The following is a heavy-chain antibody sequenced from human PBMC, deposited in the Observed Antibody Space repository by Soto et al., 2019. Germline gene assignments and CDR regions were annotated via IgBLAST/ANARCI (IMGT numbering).Heavy chain of an antibody. CDR3: TRRFSTGGVAVSGTGRYFQH. CDR2: ISGSGGST. CDR1: GFTFSSYG. J-gene: IGHJ1*01. V-gene: IGHV3-23*01. Sequence: EVQLLESGGGLVQPRGSLRLSCAASGFTFSSYGMSWVRQAPGKGLEWVSGISGSGGSTYYADSAKGRFTISRDNSKNPLYLQMNSLRVEDTAVYYCTRRFSTGGVAVSGTGRYFQHWGQGTLVTVSS. D-gene: IGHD6-19*01.